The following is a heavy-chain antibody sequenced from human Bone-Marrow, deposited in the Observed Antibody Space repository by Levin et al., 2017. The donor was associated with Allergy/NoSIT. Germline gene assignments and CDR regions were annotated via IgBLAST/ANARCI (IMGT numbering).Heavy chain of an antibody. V-gene: IGHV3-11*01. J-gene: IGHJ4*02. CDR3: ARVGEEWELDF. CDR1: GFTFSDYY. D-gene: IGHD1-26*01. CDR2: ISSSGSTL. Sequence: GGSLRLSCAASGFTFSDYYMSWIRQAPGKGLKWLSYISSSGSTLYYADSVKGRFTISRDNARNSLYLQMNSLRAEDTAVYYCARVGEEWELDFWGQGTLVTVSS.